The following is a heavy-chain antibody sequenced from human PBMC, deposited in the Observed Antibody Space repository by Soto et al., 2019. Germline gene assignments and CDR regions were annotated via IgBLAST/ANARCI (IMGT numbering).Heavy chain of an antibody. Sequence: SETLSLTCSLYSGSLSGYYWSWIRQPPGKGLEWIGEISPSGTTNYSPSLKSRVSISVDTSKNQFSLNLTALTAADTAVYYCARAPKVSGSAQTRPDFWGQGSLVT. CDR2: ISPSGTT. CDR3: ARAPKVSGSAQTRPDF. CDR1: SGSLSGYY. D-gene: IGHD6-6*01. J-gene: IGHJ4*02. V-gene: IGHV4-34*01.